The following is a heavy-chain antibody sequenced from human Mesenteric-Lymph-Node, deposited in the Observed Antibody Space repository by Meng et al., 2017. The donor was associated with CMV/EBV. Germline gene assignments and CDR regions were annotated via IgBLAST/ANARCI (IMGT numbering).Heavy chain of an antibody. CDR1: GFTFNNHA. CDR3: AKDEATYNTYVDGAFDV. Sequence: GESLKISCVATGFTFNNHAMAWVRQAPGKGLEWVSAITGSGGNTYYADSVQGRFTISRDNSKNTLYLQMNSLRADDTAVFYCAKDEATYNTYVDGAFDVWGQGTMVTVSS. J-gene: IGHJ3*01. D-gene: IGHD4-17*01. V-gene: IGHV3-23*01. CDR2: ITGSGGNT.